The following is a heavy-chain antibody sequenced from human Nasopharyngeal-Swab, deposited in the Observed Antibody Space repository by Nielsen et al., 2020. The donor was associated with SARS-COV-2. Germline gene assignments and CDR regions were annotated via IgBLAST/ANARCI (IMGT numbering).Heavy chain of an antibody. J-gene: IGHJ4*02. Sequence: GGSLRPSCAASGFSSRSYTLNWVRQAPGKGLEWVPTFSFNGIHIYYADSVKGRFTISRDNARNSVFLQMNSLRAEDTAVYYCAKDGVLGMWGYFDFGGQGTMVTVSS. V-gene: IGHV3-21*01. CDR3: AKDGVLGMWGYFDF. CDR1: GFSSRSYT. D-gene: IGHD1-26*01. CDR2: FSFNGIHI.